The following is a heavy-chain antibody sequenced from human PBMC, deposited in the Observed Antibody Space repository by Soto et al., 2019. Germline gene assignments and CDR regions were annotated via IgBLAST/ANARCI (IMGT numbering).Heavy chain of an antibody. V-gene: IGHV3-30*18. CDR3: AKLVEWGDSFDL. CDR2: ISYDATNQ. D-gene: IGHD1-26*01. J-gene: IGHJ3*01. CDR1: GFTFRSHA. Sequence: QAQLVESGGGVVQPGTSVRLSCEASGFTFRSHAMHCVRHTPGTGLEWVSVISYDATNQYYADSVKGRFTISRDNSENRLYLQMDSLRADDTAVYYCAKLVEWGDSFDLWGQGTAVTVSS.